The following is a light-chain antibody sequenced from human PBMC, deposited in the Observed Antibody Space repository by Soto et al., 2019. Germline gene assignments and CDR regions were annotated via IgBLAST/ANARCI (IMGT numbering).Light chain of an antibody. V-gene: IGKV3-20*01. CDR3: QQYENSPIT. CDR2: GTS. J-gene: IGKJ5*01. CDR1: QSLSNFF. Sequence: IVLTQSPGILSLSPGEGATLCCRASQSLSNFFLAWYQQKPGQAPRLLIYGTSIRATGIPDRFSGSGSETDFTLTVNRLEPEDFAVYYCQQYENSPITFGQGTRLEIK.